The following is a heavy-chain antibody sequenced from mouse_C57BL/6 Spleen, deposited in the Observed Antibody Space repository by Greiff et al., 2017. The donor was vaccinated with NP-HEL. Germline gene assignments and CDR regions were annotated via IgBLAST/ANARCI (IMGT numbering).Heavy chain of an antibody. CDR3: VRDSSGYVRFAY. Sequence: DVMLVESGGGLVQPKGSLKLSCAASGFSFNTYAMNWVRQAPGKGLEWVARIRSKSNNYATYYADSVKDRFTISRDDSESMLYLQMNNLKTEDTAMYYCVRDSSGYVRFAYWGQGTLVTVSA. CDR1: GFSFNTYA. CDR2: IRSKSNNYAT. J-gene: IGHJ3*01. V-gene: IGHV10-1*01. D-gene: IGHD3-2*02.